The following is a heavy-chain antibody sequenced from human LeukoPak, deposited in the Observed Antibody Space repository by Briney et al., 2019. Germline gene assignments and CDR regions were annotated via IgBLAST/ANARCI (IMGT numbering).Heavy chain of an antibody. CDR2: ISSSSSYI. V-gene: IGHV3-21*01. CDR3: ARGRCSSTSCYDYYYYYGMDV. CDR1: GFTFSSYS. D-gene: IGHD2-2*01. Sequence: PGGSLRLSCAASGFTFSSYSMNWVRQAPGKGLEWVSSISSSSSYIYYADSVKGRFTISRDNAKNSLYLQMNSLRAEDTAVYYCARGRCSSTSCYDYYYYYGMDVWGQGTTVTVSS. J-gene: IGHJ6*02.